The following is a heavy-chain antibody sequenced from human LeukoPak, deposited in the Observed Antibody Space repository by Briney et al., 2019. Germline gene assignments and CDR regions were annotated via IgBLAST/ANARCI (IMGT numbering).Heavy chain of an antibody. J-gene: IGHJ4*02. CDR3: AGSLGYCTSNVCYLKY. CDR1: GYSFTSNV. V-gene: IGHV1-18*01. Sequence: ASVKVSCKASGYSFTSNVISWVRQAPGQGLEWMGWISAYNGNTNYAQKLQGRGTMTTDTSTSTAYMELRSLRSDDTAVYYCAGSLGYCTSNVCYLKYWGQGTLVTVSS. CDR2: ISAYNGNT. D-gene: IGHD2-8*01.